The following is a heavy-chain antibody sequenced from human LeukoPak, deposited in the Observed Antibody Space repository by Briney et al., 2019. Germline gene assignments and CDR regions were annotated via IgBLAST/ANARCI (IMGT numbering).Heavy chain of an antibody. CDR3: AKDATDYVWGSYREDY. D-gene: IGHD3-16*01. Sequence: GGSLRLSCAASGLSFSNYAMSWVRQAPGKGLEWVSAISGSGGSTYYADSVKGRFTISRDNSKNTLYLQMNSLRAEDTAVYYCAKDATDYVWGSYREDYWGQGTLVTVSS. V-gene: IGHV3-23*01. CDR2: ISGSGGST. CDR1: GLSFSNYA. J-gene: IGHJ4*02.